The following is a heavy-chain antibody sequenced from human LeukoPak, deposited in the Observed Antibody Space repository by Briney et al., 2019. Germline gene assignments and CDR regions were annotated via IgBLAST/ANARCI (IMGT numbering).Heavy chain of an antibody. J-gene: IGHJ5*02. CDR1: GDSVSNNDVA. Sequence: SQTLSLTCAISGDSVSNNDVAWNWFRRSPSRGLEWLGRTYYTSKWNNDYAVSVQSRIAVNPDTSKNQFSLYLNSVTPEDTAVYYCARQASRRFDPWGQGTLVTVSS. CDR3: ARQASRRFDP. CDR2: TYYTSKWNN. V-gene: IGHV6-1*01.